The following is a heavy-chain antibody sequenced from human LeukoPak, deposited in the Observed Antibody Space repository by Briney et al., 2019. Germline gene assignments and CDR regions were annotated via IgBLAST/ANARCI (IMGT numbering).Heavy chain of an antibody. D-gene: IGHD6-13*01. CDR1: GGSISSYY. CDR2: IYYSGST. J-gene: IGHJ3*02. CDR3: ASTGEQQLGAFDI. V-gene: IGHV4-59*05. Sequence: SETLSLTCTVSGGSISSYYWSWIRQPPGKGLEWIGLIYYSGSTYYNPSLKSRVTISVDTSKNQFSLKLSSVTAADTAVYYCASTGEQQLGAFDIWGQGTMVTVSS.